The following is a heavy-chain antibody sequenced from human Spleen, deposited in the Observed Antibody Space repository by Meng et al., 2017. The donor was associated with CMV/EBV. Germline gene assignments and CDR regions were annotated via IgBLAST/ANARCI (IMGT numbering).Heavy chain of an antibody. J-gene: IGHJ4*02. V-gene: IGHV3-23*01. CDR1: GFTFSSYA. CDR3: AKDPPLSGWYGGDYFDY. CDR2: ISGSGGST. D-gene: IGHD6-19*01. Sequence: GGSLRLSCAASGFTFSSYAMSWVRQALGKGLEWVSAISGSGGSTYYADSVKGRFTISRDNSKNTLYLQMNSLRAEDTAVYYCAKDPPLSGWYGGDYFDYWGQGTLVTVSS.